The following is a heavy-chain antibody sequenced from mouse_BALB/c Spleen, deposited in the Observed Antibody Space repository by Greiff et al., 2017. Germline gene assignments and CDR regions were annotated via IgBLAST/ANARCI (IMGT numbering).Heavy chain of an antibody. Sequence: EVKLVESGGGLVKLGGSLKLSCAASGFTFSSYYMSWVRQTPEKRLELVAAINSNGGSTYYPDTVKGRFTISRDNAKNTLYLQMSSLKSEDTALYYCARHAYYGSSYPYYFDYWGQGTTLTVSS. CDR2: INSNGGST. D-gene: IGHD1-1*01. V-gene: IGHV5-6-2*01. CDR1: GFTFSSYY. J-gene: IGHJ2*01. CDR3: ARHAYYGSSYPYYFDY.